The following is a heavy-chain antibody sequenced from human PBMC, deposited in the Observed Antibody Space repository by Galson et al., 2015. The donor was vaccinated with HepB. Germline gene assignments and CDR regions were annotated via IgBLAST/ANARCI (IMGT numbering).Heavy chain of an antibody. D-gene: IGHD2/OR15-2a*01. CDR3: AKDFYASDLGEVFDY. V-gene: IGHV3-30*02. Sequence: SLRLSCAASGFTFSNYGMHWVRQAPVKGLEWVAFIRYDGGLQYYADSVKGRFTISRDNSKNTLYLQMNSLTTEDTAMYYCAKDFYASDLGEVFDYWGQGTLVTVSS. CDR2: IRYDGGLQ. CDR1: GFTFSNYG. J-gene: IGHJ4*02.